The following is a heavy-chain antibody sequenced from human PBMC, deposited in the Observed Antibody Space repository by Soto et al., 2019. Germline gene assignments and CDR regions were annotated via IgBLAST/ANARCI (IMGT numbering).Heavy chain of an antibody. V-gene: IGHV3-23*01. CDR1: GFTFSSYD. D-gene: IGHD2-15*01. CDR2: VSKTGLTT. J-gene: IGHJ4*02. Sequence: GSLRLSCVGSGFTFSSYDMTWVRQAPGKGLEWVSTVSKTGLTTYYADSVKGRFTISRDNSKNTLSLQVNSLRAEDTALYYCAKRYCSGAGCALFDHWGQGTLVTVSS. CDR3: AKRYCSGAGCALFDH.